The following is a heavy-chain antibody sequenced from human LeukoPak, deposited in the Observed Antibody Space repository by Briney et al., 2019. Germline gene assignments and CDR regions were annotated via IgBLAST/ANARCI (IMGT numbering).Heavy chain of an antibody. V-gene: IGHV1-69*04. CDR2: IIPILGIA. CDR1: GGTFSSYA. CDR3: ARDLEPGATLYDY. D-gene: IGHD2-15*01. J-gene: IGHJ4*02. Sequence: ASVKVSCKASGGTFSSYAISWVRQAPGQGLEWMGRIIPILGIANYAQKFQGRVTITADKSTSTAYMELSSLRSEDTAVYYCARDLEPGATLYDYWGQGTLVTVSS.